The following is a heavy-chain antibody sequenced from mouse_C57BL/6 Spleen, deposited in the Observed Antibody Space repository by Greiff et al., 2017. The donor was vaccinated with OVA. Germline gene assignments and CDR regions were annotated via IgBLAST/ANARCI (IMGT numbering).Heavy chain of an antibody. CDR1: GYTFTSYW. V-gene: IGHV1-50*01. D-gene: IGHD2-2*01. Sequence: QVHVKQPGAELVKPGASVKLSCKASGYTFTSYWMQWVKQRPGQGLEWIGEIDPSDSYTNYNQKFKGKATLTVDTSSSTAYMQLSSLTSEDSAVYYCAKGGLRRDFDVWGTGTTVTVSS. CDR3: AKGGLRRDFDV. CDR2: IDPSDSYT. J-gene: IGHJ1*03.